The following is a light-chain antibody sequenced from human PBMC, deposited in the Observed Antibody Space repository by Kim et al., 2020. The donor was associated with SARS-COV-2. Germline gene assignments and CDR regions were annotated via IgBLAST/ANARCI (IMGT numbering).Light chain of an antibody. V-gene: IGKV4-1*01. J-gene: IGKJ1*01. CDR3: QQYYNTPWT. CDR1: HSVLYNSNNENY. CDR2: WAS. Sequence: DIVMTQSPDSLAVSLGGRATINCKSSHSVLYNSNNENYLAWYQQKPGQPPKLLIYWASTRESGVPDRFSGSGSGTDFTLTISSLQAEDVAVYYCQQYYNTPWTFGQGTKVDIK.